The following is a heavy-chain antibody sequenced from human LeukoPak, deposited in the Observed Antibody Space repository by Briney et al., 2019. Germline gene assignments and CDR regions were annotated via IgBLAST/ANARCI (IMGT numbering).Heavy chain of an antibody. CDR3: ARGEILYNRNYDFWSGYYAHIPFDY. Sequence: SETLSLTCAVYGGSFSGYYWSWIRQPPGKGLEWIGEINHSGSTNYNPSLKSRVTISVDTSKNQFSLKLSSMTAADTAVYYCARGEILYNRNYDFWSGYYAHIPFDYWGQGTLVTVSS. D-gene: IGHD3-3*01. CDR1: GGSFSGYY. J-gene: IGHJ4*02. V-gene: IGHV4-34*01. CDR2: INHSGST.